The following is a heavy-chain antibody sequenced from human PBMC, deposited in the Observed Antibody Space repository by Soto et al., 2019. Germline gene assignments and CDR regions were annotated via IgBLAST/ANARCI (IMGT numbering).Heavy chain of an antibody. CDR1: GYTFTDFF. V-gene: IGHV1-2*06. Sequence: QVQLVQSGAEVREPGASVKVSCKASGYTFTDFFMHWVRQAPGQGLEWMGRINPNSGDSNYAQTFQGRVTMTRDASISTVYMEVSRLRFDDTAIYYCARGCIISNCDSRATFDYWGHGTLVTASS. CDR2: INPNSGDS. D-gene: IGHD2-21*01. J-gene: IGHJ4*01. CDR3: ARGCIISNCDSRATFDY.